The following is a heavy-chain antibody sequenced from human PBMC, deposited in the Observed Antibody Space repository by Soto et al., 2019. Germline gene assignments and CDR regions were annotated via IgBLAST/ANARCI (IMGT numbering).Heavy chain of an antibody. V-gene: IGHV1-3*01. CDR1: GYTLTSYA. Sequence: GASVKVSCKASGYTLTSYAMHWVRQAPGQRLEWMGWINAGNGNTKYSQKFQGRVTITRDTSASTAYMELRSLRSDDTAVYYCARDLHGDPYYWGQGTLVTVSS. J-gene: IGHJ4*02. CDR3: ARDLHGDPYY. D-gene: IGHD4-17*01. CDR2: INAGNGNT.